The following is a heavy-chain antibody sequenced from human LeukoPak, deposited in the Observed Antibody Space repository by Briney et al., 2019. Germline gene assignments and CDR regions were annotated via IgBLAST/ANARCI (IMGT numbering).Heavy chain of an antibody. Sequence: SETLSHTCTVSGDSISSGGYYWSWIRQHPGKGLEWIGYIYYSGSTQYTPSLKSRVTISVDTSKNQFSLKLSSVTAADTAVYYCARMNDYGAGGYYFDYWGQGTLVTVSS. J-gene: IGHJ4*02. CDR1: GDSISSGGYY. D-gene: IGHD4-17*01. V-gene: IGHV4-31*03. CDR3: ARMNDYGAGGYYFDY. CDR2: IYYSGST.